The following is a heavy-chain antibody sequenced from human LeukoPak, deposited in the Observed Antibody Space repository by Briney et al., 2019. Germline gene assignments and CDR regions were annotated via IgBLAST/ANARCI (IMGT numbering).Heavy chain of an antibody. D-gene: IGHD3-22*01. J-gene: IGHJ4*02. CDR2: ISTSGSTI. CDR1: GFTSSRYA. V-gene: IGHV3-48*03. CDR3: ARVGLRPSRITMIVVVSIDY. Sequence: GRSLRLSCGASGFTSSRYAMSWVRQAPGKGLGWVSYISTSGSTIYYADTVKGPVTISRDNAKTSLYLKMTSLRAEDTAVYYCARVGLRPSRITMIVVVSIDYWGQGTLVTVSS.